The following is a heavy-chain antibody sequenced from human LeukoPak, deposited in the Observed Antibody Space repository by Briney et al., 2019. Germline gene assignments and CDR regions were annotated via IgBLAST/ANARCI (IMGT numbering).Heavy chain of an antibody. CDR1: GFTFSSYG. J-gene: IGHJ4*02. V-gene: IGHV3-30*02. CDR2: IRYDGSNK. D-gene: IGHD5-18*01. CDR3: AKRATAMGIFDY. Sequence: GGSLRLSCAASGFTFSSYGMHWVRQAPGKGLEWVAFIRYDGSNKYYADSVKGRFTISRDNSKNTLYLQMNSLRVEDTAVYYCAKRATAMGIFDYWGQGTLVTVSS.